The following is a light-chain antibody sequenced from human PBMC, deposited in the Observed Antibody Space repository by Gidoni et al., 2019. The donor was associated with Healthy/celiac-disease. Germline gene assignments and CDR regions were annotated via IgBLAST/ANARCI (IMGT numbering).Light chain of an antibody. V-gene: IGLV1-47*02. Sequence: QSVLTQPPSASGPPGQRVTNSCSGSSSNIGSNYGYWYQQLPGTAPKLLIYSNNQRPSGVPDRFSGSKSGTSASLAISGLRSEDEADYYCAAWDDSLSGPGVFGGGTKLTVL. CDR2: SNN. J-gene: IGLJ3*02. CDR1: SSNIGSNY. CDR3: AAWDDSLSGPGV.